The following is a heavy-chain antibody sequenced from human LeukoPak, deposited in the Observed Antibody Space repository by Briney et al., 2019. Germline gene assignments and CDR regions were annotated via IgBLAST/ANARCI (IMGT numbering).Heavy chain of an antibody. CDR3: ARGPRYSFY. Sequence: GGSLRLSCAASGFIVSHNYMTWDRQAPGKGLEWFSVIYIDGTTYYADSVKGRFTISRDQANNTLYLQMNTLRDEDTAVYYCARGPRYSFYWGQGTLVSVSS. D-gene: IGHD6-13*01. V-gene: IGHV3-53*01. CDR2: IYIDGTT. CDR1: GFIVSHNY. J-gene: IGHJ4*02.